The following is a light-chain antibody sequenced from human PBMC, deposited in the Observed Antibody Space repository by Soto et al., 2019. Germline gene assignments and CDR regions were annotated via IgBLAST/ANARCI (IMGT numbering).Light chain of an antibody. CDR3: QTWGTGI. CDR2: FNSDGSH. J-gene: IGLJ2*01. CDR1: SGHSSYA. V-gene: IGLV4-69*01. Sequence: QAVVTQSPSASASLGASVKLTCTLTSGHSSYAIAWHQQQPETGPRYLMKFNSDGSHNKGDGIPDRFSGSSSGAERYLTISSLQSEDEADYYCQTWGTGIFGGGTKLTVL.